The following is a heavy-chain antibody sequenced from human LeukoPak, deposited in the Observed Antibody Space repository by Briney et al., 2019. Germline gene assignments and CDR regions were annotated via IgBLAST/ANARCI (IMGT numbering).Heavy chain of an antibody. CDR1: VLTFSSYG. CDR3: AKDLSTRYCSGGSCYEAYCFDY. J-gene: IGHJ4*02. CDR2: ISGSGGST. V-gene: IGHV3-23*01. Sequence: GGTLRLSCAASVLTFSSYGMSWVRQAPGKGREWVSAISGSGGSTYYADSARGRFPISRDNSKNTLYLQMNSLRAEDTAVYYCAKDLSTRYCSGGSCYEAYCFDYWGQGTLVTVSS. D-gene: IGHD2-15*01.